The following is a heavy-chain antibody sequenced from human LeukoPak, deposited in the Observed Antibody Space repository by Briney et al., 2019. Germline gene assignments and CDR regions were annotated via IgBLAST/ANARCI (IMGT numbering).Heavy chain of an antibody. CDR3: ARHPHAWYSGSHDAFDI. J-gene: IGHJ3*02. V-gene: IGHV7-4-1*02. CDR2: INTNTGNP. D-gene: IGHD1-26*01. CDR1: GYTFTSYA. Sequence: ASVKVSCKASGYTFTSYAMNWVRQAPGQGLEWMGWINTNTGNPTYAQGFTGRFVFSLDTSVSTAYLQISSLKAEDTAVYYCARHPHAWYSGSHDAFDIWGQGTMVTVSS.